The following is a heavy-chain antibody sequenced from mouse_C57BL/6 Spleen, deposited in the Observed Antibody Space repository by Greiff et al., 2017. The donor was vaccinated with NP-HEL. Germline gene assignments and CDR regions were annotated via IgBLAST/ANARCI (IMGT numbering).Heavy chain of an antibody. J-gene: IGHJ3*01. CDR1: GYAFTNYL. V-gene: IGHV1-54*01. D-gene: IGHD1-1*01. CDR2: INPGSGGT. Sequence: VQLQQSGAELVRPGTSVKVSCKASGYAFTNYLIEWVKQRPGQGLEWIGVINPGSGGTNYNEKFKGKATLTADKSSSTAYMQLSSLTSEDSAVYFCARGGHGSSYWFAYWGQGTLVTVSA. CDR3: ARGGHGSSYWFAY.